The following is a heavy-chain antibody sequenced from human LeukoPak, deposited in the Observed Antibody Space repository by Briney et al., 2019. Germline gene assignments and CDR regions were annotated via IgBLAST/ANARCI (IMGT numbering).Heavy chain of an antibody. J-gene: IGHJ4*02. CDR1: GYTFTSYG. CDR2: ISAYNGNT. D-gene: IGHD4-23*01. V-gene: IGHV1-18*01. Sequence: ASVKVSCKASGYTFTSYGISWVRQAPGQGLEWMGWISAYNGNTNYAQKLQGRVTMTRDTSTSTVYMELSSLRSEDTAVYYCAREVLSGGNLFDYWGQGTLVTVSS. CDR3: AREVLSGGNLFDY.